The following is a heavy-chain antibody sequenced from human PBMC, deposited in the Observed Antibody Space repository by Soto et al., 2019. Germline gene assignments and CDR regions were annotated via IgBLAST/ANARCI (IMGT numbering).Heavy chain of an antibody. D-gene: IGHD6-19*01. V-gene: IGHV5-51*01. CDR2: IYPGDSDT. J-gene: IGHJ6*02. Sequence: RESLKIWCKGSGYSFTSYWIGWVRQMPGKGLEWMGIIYPGDSDTRYSPSFQGQVTISADKSISTAYLQWSSLKASDTAMYYCASHSIAVVGNYSSCRMDVWGQGIMV. CDR1: GYSFTSYW. CDR3: ASHSIAVVGNYSSCRMDV.